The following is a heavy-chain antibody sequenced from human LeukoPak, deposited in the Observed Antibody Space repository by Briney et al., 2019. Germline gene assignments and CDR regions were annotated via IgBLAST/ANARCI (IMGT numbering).Heavy chain of an antibody. CDR2: IYYSGST. D-gene: IGHD6-19*01. J-gene: IGHJ6*02. V-gene: IGHV4-59*01. Sequence: PSETLSLTCTVSGGSISSYYWSWIRQPPGKGLEWIGYIYYSGSTNYNPSLKSRVTISVDTSKNQFSLKLSSVTAADTAVYYCAREGSGRVRYYYYYGMDVWGQGTTVTVSS. CDR1: GGSISSYY. CDR3: AREGSGRVRYYYYYGMDV.